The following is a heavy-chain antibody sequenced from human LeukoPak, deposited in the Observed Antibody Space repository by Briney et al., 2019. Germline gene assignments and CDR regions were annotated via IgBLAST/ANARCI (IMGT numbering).Heavy chain of an antibody. Sequence: AGGSLRLSCAASKFTFSSYAMGWVRQAPGKGLEWVSAISGSGGSTFYADSVKGRFAISRDNSKNTLYLQMNSLRAEDTAVYYCAKSYGDYYYYYGMDVWGPGTTVTVSS. J-gene: IGHJ6*02. CDR3: AKSYGDYYYYYGMDV. CDR1: KFTFSSYA. V-gene: IGHV3-23*01. D-gene: IGHD4-17*01. CDR2: ISGSGGST.